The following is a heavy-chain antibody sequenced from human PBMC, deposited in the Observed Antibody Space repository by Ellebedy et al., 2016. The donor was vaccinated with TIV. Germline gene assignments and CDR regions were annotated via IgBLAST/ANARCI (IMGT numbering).Heavy chain of an antibody. CDR1: GVSVNSANYY. V-gene: IGHV4-61*01. CDR2: FYSSGST. Sequence: MPSETLSLTCTVSGVSVNSANYYWTWIRQPPGKGLEWIGYFYSSGSTDYKPSLTSRVAISVDTSKNQFSLKLSSVTAADTAVYFCSGAYGRATPKYWGQGTLVTVSS. D-gene: IGHD3-10*01. CDR3: SGAYGRATPKY. J-gene: IGHJ4*02.